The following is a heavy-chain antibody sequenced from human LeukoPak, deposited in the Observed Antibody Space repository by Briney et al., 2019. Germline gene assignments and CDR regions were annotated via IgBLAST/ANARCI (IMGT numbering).Heavy chain of an antibody. CDR1: GGSISSFY. CDR3: ARVVVVTAASGGWFDP. Sequence: SETLPLTCTVSGGSISSFYWSWIRQPPGKGLEWIGYIYYSGSTNYNPSLKSRVTISVDTSKNQFSLKLSSVTAADTAVYYCARVVVVTAASGGWFDPWGQGSLVTVSS. V-gene: IGHV4-59*01. D-gene: IGHD2-21*02. J-gene: IGHJ5*02. CDR2: IYYSGST.